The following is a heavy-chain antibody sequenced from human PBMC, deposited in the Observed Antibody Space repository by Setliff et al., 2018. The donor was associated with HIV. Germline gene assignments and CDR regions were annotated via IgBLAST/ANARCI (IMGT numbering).Heavy chain of an antibody. CDR2: INAGNGNT. V-gene: IGHV1-3*01. Sequence: VASVKVSCKASGYTFTSYAMHWVRQAPGQRLEWMGWINAGNGNTKYSQKFQGRVTITRDTSASTAYMELSSLRSEDTAVYYCARWCAAAGCYPAIYHFDSWGQGTLVTVSS. D-gene: IGHD2-2*01. CDR3: ARWCAAAGCYPAIYHFDS. J-gene: IGHJ4*02. CDR1: GYTFTSYA.